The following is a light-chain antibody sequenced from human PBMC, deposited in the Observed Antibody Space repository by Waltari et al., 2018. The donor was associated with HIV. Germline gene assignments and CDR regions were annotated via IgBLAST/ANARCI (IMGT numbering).Light chain of an antibody. CDR1: LSVNTW. V-gene: IGKV1-5*03. CDR3: QQYDSDPS. J-gene: IGKJ5*01. CDR2: KSS. Sequence: ILMTQSPSTLSAFVGDRVSITCRASLSVNTWLAWYQQKPGRPPKLLIYKSSILQVGAPTRFSGSGSGTKFTLTITSLQPDDFATYYCQQYDSDPSFGQGTRL.